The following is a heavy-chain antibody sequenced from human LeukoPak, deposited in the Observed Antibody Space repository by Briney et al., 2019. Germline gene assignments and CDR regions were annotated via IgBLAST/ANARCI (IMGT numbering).Heavy chain of an antibody. V-gene: IGHV3-21*04. CDR2: ISSASNYL. D-gene: IGHD3-22*01. Sequence: GGSLRLSCAASGLTFSSYSMNWVRQAPGKGLEWVSSISSASNYLYYADSVKGRFTISRDNSKNTLYLQMNSLRAEDTAVYYCAITGPNYYEDWGQGTMVTVSS. J-gene: IGHJ3*01. CDR1: GLTFSSYS. CDR3: AITGPNYYED.